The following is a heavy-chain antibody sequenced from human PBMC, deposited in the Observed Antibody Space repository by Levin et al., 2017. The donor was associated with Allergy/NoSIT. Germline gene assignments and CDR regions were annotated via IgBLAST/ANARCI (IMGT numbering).Heavy chain of an antibody. V-gene: IGHV1-18*01. CDR1: GYDFSGYG. D-gene: IGHD2-8*01. Sequence: ASVKVSCKASGYDFSGYGITWVRQAPGQGLEWMGWISPYNGDTYSAPKLQGRVTMTTDTSSTTAYMDLRSLRFDDTAVYYCARDVYPWGQGTLVTVSS. CDR3: ARDVYP. J-gene: IGHJ5*02. CDR2: ISPYNGDT.